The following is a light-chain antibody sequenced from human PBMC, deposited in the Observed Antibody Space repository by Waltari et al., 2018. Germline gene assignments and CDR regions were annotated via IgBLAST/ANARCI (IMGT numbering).Light chain of an antibody. Sequence: IVLTQSPGTLSLSPGERAPLSCRASQSVRRDLAWYQQKPGQAPKLLIYGAATRGTGIPDRFTGSGSGTDFSLTSSSLEPEDFAIYFCQHYVRLPATFGQGTKVEIK. CDR1: QSVRRD. CDR3: QHYVRLPAT. V-gene: IGKV3-20*01. J-gene: IGKJ1*01. CDR2: GAA.